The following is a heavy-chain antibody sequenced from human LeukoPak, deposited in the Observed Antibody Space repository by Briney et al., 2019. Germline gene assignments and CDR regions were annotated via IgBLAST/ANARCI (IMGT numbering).Heavy chain of an antibody. CDR1: GFTFSSYE. CDR3: ARDHRGSGSRYYYYYMDV. D-gene: IGHD3-10*01. J-gene: IGHJ6*03. Sequence: PGGSLRLSCAASGFTFSSYEMNWVRQAPGKGLEWVSYISSSGSTIYYADSVKGRFTISRDNAKNTLYLQMNSLRAEDTAVYYCARDHRGSGSRYYYYYMDVWGKGTTVTIS. CDR2: ISSSGSTI. V-gene: IGHV3-48*03.